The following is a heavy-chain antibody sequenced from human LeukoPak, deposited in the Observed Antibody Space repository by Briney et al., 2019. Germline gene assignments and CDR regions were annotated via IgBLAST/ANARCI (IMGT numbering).Heavy chain of an antibody. J-gene: IGHJ4*02. Sequence: GGSLRLSCAASGFTFSTYAMTWVRQAPGKGLECVSAMSGSGGTTYYADSVKGRFTISRDNSKNTLYLQMNSLRAEDTAVYYCAKDRGIAVNGDFDYWGQGTLVTVSS. D-gene: IGHD6-19*01. CDR1: GFTFSTYA. CDR2: MSGSGGTT. CDR3: AKDRGIAVNGDFDY. V-gene: IGHV3-23*01.